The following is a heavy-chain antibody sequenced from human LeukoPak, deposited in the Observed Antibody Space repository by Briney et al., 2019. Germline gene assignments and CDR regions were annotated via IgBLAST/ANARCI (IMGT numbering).Heavy chain of an antibody. CDR2: IYHSGST. D-gene: IGHD6-19*01. Sequence: PSETLSLTCAVSGGSISSGGYSWSWIRQPPGKGLEWIGYIYHSGSTYYNPSLKSRVTISVDRSKNQFSLKLSSVTAADTAVYYCARSGYSSGWFDFDYWGQGTLVTVSS. J-gene: IGHJ4*02. CDR1: GGSISSGGYS. CDR3: ARSGYSSGWFDFDY. V-gene: IGHV4-30-2*01.